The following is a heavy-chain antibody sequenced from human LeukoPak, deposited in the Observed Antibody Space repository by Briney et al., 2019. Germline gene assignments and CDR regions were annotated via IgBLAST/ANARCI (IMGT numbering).Heavy chain of an antibody. CDR3: AKARYCSGGSCYTVVDY. Sequence: GGSLRLSCAASRCTFSSYAVSWVRQAPGKGLEWVSAISGSGGSTYYADSVNGRFTISRDNSKNTLYLQMNSLRAEDTAVYYCAKARYCSGGSCYTVVDYWGRGTLVTVSS. CDR2: ISGSGGST. V-gene: IGHV3-23*01. J-gene: IGHJ4*02. D-gene: IGHD2-15*01. CDR1: RCTFSSYA.